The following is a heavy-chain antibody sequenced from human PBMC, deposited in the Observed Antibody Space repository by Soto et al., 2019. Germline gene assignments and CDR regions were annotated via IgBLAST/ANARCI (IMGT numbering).Heavy chain of an antibody. D-gene: IGHD3-10*01. V-gene: IGHV2-26*01. CDR3: ARIRGYGSGSYALSYYYGMDV. Sequence: QVTLKESGTVLVKPTETLTLTCTVSGFSLSNARMGVSWIRQPPGKALEWLAHIFSNDEKSYSTSLKSSLTITMDTSKSRVVLTMTNMDPVDTATYYCARIRGYGSGSYALSYYYGMDVWGQGTTVTVAS. CDR1: GFSLSNARMG. J-gene: IGHJ6*02. CDR2: IFSNDEK.